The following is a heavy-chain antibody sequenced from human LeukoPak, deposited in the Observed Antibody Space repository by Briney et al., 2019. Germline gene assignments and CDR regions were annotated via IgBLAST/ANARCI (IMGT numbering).Heavy chain of an antibody. CDR3: ARDLELGPVSVYYYYGMDV. D-gene: IGHD7-27*01. CDR2: ISSSGSTI. Sequence: GGSLRLSCAASGFTFSDYYMSWIRQAPGKGLEWVSYISSSGSTIYYADSVKGRFTISRDNAKNSLYLQMNSLRAEDTAVYYCARDLELGPVSVYYYYGMDVWGQGTTVTVPS. V-gene: IGHV3-11*01. CDR1: GFTFSDYY. J-gene: IGHJ6*02.